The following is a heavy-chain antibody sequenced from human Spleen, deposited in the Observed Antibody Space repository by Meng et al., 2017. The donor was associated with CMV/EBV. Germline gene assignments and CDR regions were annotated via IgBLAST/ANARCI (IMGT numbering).Heavy chain of an antibody. CDR1: VGTFSNYF. Sequence: SGTVSCQASVGTFSNYFISWVRQAPGQGLEWMGGNITIFGTANYAQKFQGRVTITTDESTTTAYMELRSLRSEDTAMYYCARDQGGYWGQGTLVTVSS. CDR3: ARDQGGY. CDR2: NITIFGTA. D-gene: IGHD3-16*01. V-gene: IGHV1-69*05. J-gene: IGHJ4*02.